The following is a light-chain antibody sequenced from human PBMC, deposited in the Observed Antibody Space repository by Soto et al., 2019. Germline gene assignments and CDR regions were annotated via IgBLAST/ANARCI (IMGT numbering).Light chain of an antibody. J-gene: IGKJ2*01. CDR2: EAS. V-gene: IGKV1-5*03. Sequence: DIQMTQSPSTLSASVGDRVTITCRASQSINNWLAWYQQKPGKAPKLLIYEASSLLSGVPSRFSGSGSGTEFPLTISSLQPDDFADYYCQQYDSHSSTFGQGTKLDI. CDR3: QQYDSHSST. CDR1: QSINNW.